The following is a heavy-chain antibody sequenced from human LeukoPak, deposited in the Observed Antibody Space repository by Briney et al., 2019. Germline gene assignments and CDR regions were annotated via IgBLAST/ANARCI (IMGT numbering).Heavy chain of an antibody. V-gene: IGHV1-2*02. CDR3: ARGGGYRAGYFDY. J-gene: IGHJ4*02. CDR1: GYTFADYY. CDR2: IDPDRGGT. D-gene: IGHD5-12*01. Sequence: ASVKVSCKASGYTFADYYLHWVRQAPRQGVEGMGSIDPDRGGTNYAQRLQGRVTLNRDTSISTDYMALRRLRSDDTAVYYCARGGGYRAGYFDYWGQGTLVTVS.